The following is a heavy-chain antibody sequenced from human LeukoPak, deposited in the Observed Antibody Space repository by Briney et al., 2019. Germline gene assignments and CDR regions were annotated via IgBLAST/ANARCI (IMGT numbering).Heavy chain of an antibody. Sequence: GGSLRLSCAASGFTFSSYGMHWVRQAPGKGLEWVAVISYDGSNKYYADSVKGRFTISRDNAKNSLYLQMNSLRAEDTALYYCVRDSDGSGSKAFDIWGQGTMVTVSS. J-gene: IGHJ3*02. V-gene: IGHV3-30*03. CDR2: ISYDGSNK. CDR3: VRDSDGSGSKAFDI. CDR1: GFTFSSYG. D-gene: IGHD3-10*01.